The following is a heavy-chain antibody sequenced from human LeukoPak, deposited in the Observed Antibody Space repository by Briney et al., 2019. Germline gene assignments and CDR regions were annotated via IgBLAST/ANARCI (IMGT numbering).Heavy chain of an antibody. CDR1: GFTFSSYE. CDR2: ISSSGSTI. V-gene: IGHV3-48*03. J-gene: IGHJ6*03. CDR3: ARDHRSMGYYYMDV. D-gene: IGHD3-16*01. Sequence: GGSLRLSCAASGFTFSSYEMNWVREAPGKGLEWVSYISSSGSTIYYADSVKGRFTISRDNAKNSLYLQMNSLRAEDTAVYYCARDHRSMGYYYMDVWGKGTTVTVSS.